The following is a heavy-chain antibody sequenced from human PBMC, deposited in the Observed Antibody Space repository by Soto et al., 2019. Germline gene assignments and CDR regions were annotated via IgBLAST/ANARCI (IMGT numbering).Heavy chain of an antibody. V-gene: IGHV3-21*01. J-gene: IGHJ5*02. CDR3: ARDRDCSSTSCLSNWFDP. CDR2: ISSSSSYI. Sequence: EVQLVESGGGLVKPGGSLRLSCAASGFTFSSYCMNWVRQAPGKGLEWVSSISSSSSYIYYADSVKGRFTISRDNAKNSLYLQKNSLRAEDTAVYYCARDRDCSSTSCLSNWFDPWGQGTLVTVSS. CDR1: GFTFSSYC. D-gene: IGHD2-2*01.